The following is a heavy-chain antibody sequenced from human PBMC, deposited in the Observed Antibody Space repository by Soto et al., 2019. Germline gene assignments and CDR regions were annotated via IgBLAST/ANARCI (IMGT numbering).Heavy chain of an antibody. CDR1: GYTFSSFD. J-gene: IGHJ4*02. CDR3: AHRTGFDY. CDR2: ISGSGGGT. V-gene: IGHV3-23*01. Sequence: PGGSLRLSCAVSGYTFSSFDMSWVRQAPGEGLEWVSTISGSGGGTNYADSVKGRFTISRDISTYTVYLQMNSLRAEDTAVYYCAHRTGFDYWGQGALVTVSS.